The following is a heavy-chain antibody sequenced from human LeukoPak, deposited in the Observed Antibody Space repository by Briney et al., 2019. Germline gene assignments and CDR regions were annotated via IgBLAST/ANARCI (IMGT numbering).Heavy chain of an antibody. D-gene: IGHD2-8*01. V-gene: IGHV3-74*01. Sequence: PGGSLRLSCAAYVFTYSSYWTHWVRQAPGKGLVWVSRINSDGYSISYADSVKGRFTISRDNAKNTLYLQMNSLRAEDMALYYCAKSPLGVFDAFDIWGQGTMVTVSS. CDR1: VFTYSSYW. CDR2: INSDGYSI. J-gene: IGHJ3*02. CDR3: AKSPLGVFDAFDI.